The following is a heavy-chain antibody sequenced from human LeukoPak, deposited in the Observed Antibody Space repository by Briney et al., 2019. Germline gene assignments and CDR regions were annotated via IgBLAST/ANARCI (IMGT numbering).Heavy chain of an antibody. Sequence: ASVKVSCKASGYTFTSYGISGVRQAPGQGLEWRGWISAYNGNTNYAQKLQGRVTMTTDTSTSTAYMELRSLRSDDTAVYYCARRYCSDGSCYWDYWGQGTLVTVSS. CDR1: GYTFTSYG. V-gene: IGHV1-18*01. J-gene: IGHJ4*02. CDR2: ISAYNGNT. D-gene: IGHD2-15*01. CDR3: ARRYCSDGSCYWDY.